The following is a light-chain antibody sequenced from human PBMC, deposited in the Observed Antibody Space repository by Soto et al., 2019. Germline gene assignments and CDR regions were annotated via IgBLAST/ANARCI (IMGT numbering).Light chain of an antibody. Sequence: EIVMTQSPATLSVSPGERATLSCRASQSVTSNLAWYEQRPGQAPRLLIYDTSTRATGIPARISGSGSGTEFTLTISSLQSEDFAVYYCQHYGSSPPITFGQGTRLEIK. V-gene: IGKV3-15*01. CDR1: QSVTSN. CDR3: QHYGSSPPIT. CDR2: DTS. J-gene: IGKJ5*01.